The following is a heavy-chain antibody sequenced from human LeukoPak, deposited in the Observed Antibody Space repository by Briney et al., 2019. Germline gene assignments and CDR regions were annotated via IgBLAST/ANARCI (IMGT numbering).Heavy chain of an antibody. CDR3: ARGLGYCSGGSCYRGNYYYYGMDV. CDR2: TYYRSKWYN. D-gene: IGHD2-15*01. V-gene: IGHV6-1*01. J-gene: IGHJ6*02. Sequence: SQTLSLTCAISGDSASSNSAAWNWIRQSPSRGLEWLGRTYYRSKWYNDYAVSVKSRITINPDTSKNQFSLQLNSVTPEDTAVYYCARGLGYCSGGSCYRGNYYYYGMDVWGQGTTVTVSS. CDR1: GDSASSNSAA.